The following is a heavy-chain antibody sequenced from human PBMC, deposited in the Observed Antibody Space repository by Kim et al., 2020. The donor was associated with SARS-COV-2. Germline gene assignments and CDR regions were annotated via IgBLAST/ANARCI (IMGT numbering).Heavy chain of an antibody. Sequence: GGSLRLSCAASGFTFSSYSMNWVRQAPGKGLEWVSSISSSSSYIYYADSVKGRFTISRDNAKNSLYLQMNSLRAEDTAVYYCARLGYCSSTSCPTPDCWGQGTLVTVSS. J-gene: IGHJ1*01. CDR2: ISSSSSYI. V-gene: IGHV3-21*01. CDR1: GFTFSSYS. CDR3: ARLGYCSSTSCPTPDC. D-gene: IGHD2-2*01.